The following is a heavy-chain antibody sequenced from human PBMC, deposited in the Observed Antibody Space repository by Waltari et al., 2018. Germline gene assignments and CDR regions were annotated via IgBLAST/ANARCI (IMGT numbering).Heavy chain of an antibody. Sequence: QLQLQESGPGLVKPSETLSLTCTVSGDSISGSNYYWGWIRQPPGQGLEWIGSISYSGTTYCNPSLKSRVTMSVDTSKNQFSLNLSSVTAADTAVFYCVRPGSSVGWYYFDYWGQGTLVTVPS. CDR3: VRPGSSVGWYYFDY. CDR2: ISYSGTT. D-gene: IGHD6-19*01. V-gene: IGHV4-39*01. J-gene: IGHJ4*02. CDR1: GDSISGSNYY.